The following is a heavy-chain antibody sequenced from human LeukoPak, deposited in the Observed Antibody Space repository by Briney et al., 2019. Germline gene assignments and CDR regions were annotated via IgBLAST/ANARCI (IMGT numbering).Heavy chain of an antibody. CDR3: ARDRELGSSSWYGYYYYYYGMDV. CDR2: ISYDGSNK. V-gene: IGHV3-30-3*01. J-gene: IGHJ6*02. CDR1: GFTFSSYA. D-gene: IGHD6-13*01. Sequence: GRSLRLSCAASGFTFSSYAMHWVRQAPGKGLEWVAVISYDGSNKYYADSVKGRFTISRDNSKNTLYLQMNSLRAEDTAVYYCARDRELGSSSWYGYYYYYYGMDVWGQGTTVTVSS.